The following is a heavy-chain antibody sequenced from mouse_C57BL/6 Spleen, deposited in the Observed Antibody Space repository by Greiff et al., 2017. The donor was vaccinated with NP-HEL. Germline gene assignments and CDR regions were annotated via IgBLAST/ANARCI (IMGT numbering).Heavy chain of an antibody. CDR1: GYSITSGYY. CDR3: AREALLRYLDY. D-gene: IGHD1-1*01. CDR2: ISYDGSN. V-gene: IGHV3-6*01. Sequence: ESGPGLVKPSQSLSLTCSVTGYSITSGYYWNWIRQFPGNKLEWMGYISYDGSNNYNPSLKNRISITRDTSKNQFFLKLNSVTTEDTATYYCAREALLRYLDYWGQGTTLTVSS. J-gene: IGHJ2*01.